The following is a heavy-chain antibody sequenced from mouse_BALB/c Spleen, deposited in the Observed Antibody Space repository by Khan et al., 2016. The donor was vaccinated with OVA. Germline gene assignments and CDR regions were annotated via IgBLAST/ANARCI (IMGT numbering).Heavy chain of an antibody. CDR3: ARTGYFAWFGY. CDR2: IDPENGKT. Sequence: VQLKQSGADLVRPGALVKLSCKASGFNIKDSYMHWVKQRPEQGLEWIGWIDPENGKTIYDPKFQDKASITADTSSNTAYMQLLSLTSEDTAVYYCARTGYFAWFGYWGQGTLVTVSA. J-gene: IGHJ3*01. CDR1: GFNIKDSY. V-gene: IGHV14-1*02.